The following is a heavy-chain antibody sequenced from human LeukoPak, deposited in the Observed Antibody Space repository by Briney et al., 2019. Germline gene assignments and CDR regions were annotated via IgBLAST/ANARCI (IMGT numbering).Heavy chain of an antibody. D-gene: IGHD3-22*01. CDR2: ISGSGGST. CDR3: AKDPDYYDSSEGDAFDI. CDR1: GFTFSSYA. J-gene: IGHJ3*02. V-gene: IGHV3-23*01. Sequence: PGGSLRLSCAASGFTFSSYAMSWVRQAPGKGLEWVSAISGSGGSTYYADSVKGRFTISRDNSKNTLYLRMNSLRAEDTAVYYCAKDPDYYDSSEGDAFDIWGQGTMVTVSS.